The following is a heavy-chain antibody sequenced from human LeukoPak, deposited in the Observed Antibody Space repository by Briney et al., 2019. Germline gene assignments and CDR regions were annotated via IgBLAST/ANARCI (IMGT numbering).Heavy chain of an antibody. CDR2: IYTSGST. V-gene: IGHV4-4*07. CDR1: GGSISSYY. CDR3: ARGPDTIFGVVIRLGWFDP. J-gene: IGHJ5*02. D-gene: IGHD3-3*01. Sequence: SETLSLTCTVSGGSISSYYWSRIRQPAGKGLEWIGRIYTSGSTNYNPSLKSRVTMSVDTSKNQSSLKLSSVTAADTAVYYCARGPDTIFGVVIRLGWFDPWGQGTLVTVSS.